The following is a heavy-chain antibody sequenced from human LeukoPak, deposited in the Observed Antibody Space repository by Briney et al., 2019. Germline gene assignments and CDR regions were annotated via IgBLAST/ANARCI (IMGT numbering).Heavy chain of an antibody. CDR2: IDPSSTYI. D-gene: IGHD4-17*01. CDR3: TRGSYGDYEY. J-gene: IGHJ4*02. V-gene: IGHV3-21*01. CDR1: GFTFSSYS. Sequence: GGSLRLSCAASGFTFSSYSMNWVRQAPGKGLEWVSSIDPSSTYIYYADSVKGRFTISRDNAQNSLYLQMNSLRAEDTAVYYCTRGSYGDYEYWGQGTLVTVSS.